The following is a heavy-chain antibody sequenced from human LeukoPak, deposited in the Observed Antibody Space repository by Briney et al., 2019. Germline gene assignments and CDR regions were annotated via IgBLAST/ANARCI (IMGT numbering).Heavy chain of an antibody. J-gene: IGHJ4*02. D-gene: IGHD1-26*01. CDR3: TTDGVGVEGATYDN. CDR1: GFTFSSYG. V-gene: IGHV3-15*01. CDR2: IKAKAHGGTI. Sequence: GGTLRLSCAASGFTFSSYGMSWVRQAPGKGLEWVGRIKAKAHGGTIEYAAPVKGRFTISRDDSKNTLYLQMNSLKTEDTAVYYCTTDGVGVEGATYDNWGQGTLVSVSS.